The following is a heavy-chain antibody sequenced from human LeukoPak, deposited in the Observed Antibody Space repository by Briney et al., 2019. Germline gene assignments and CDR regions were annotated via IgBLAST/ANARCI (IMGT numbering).Heavy chain of an antibody. CDR2: IRYDGSNK. CDR1: GFTFSSYG. D-gene: IGHD3-3*01. V-gene: IGHV3-30*02. Sequence: PGGSLRLSCAASGFTFSSYGMHWVRQAPGKGLEWVAFIRYDGSNKYYADSLKGLFTISRDNSKNTLYLQMNRLRGEDTAVYYCAKVILEWSSVPDYWGQGTLVNVSS. J-gene: IGHJ4*02. CDR3: AKVILEWSSVPDY.